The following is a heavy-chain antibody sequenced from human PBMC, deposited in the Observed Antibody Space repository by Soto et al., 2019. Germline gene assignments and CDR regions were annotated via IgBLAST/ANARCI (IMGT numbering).Heavy chain of an antibody. J-gene: IGHJ4*02. Sequence: GGSLRLSCAASGFTFSSYAMSWVRQAPGKGLEWVSAISGSGGSTYYADSVKGRFTISRDNSKNTLYLQMNSLRAEDTAVYYCAKDLAPPMQYGDYDNYWGQGTLVTVSS. CDR2: ISGSGGST. V-gene: IGHV3-23*01. D-gene: IGHD4-17*01. CDR3: AKDLAPPMQYGDYDNY. CDR1: GFTFSSYA.